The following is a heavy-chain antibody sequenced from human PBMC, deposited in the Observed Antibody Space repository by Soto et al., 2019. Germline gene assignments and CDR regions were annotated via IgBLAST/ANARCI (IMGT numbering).Heavy chain of an antibody. D-gene: IGHD1-1*01. Sequence: EVQLVESGGGVVRPGGSLRLSCAASGFIFKNYGMSWVRQGPGKGLEWVSGVNWNGDTTHYGDSVKGRFTISRDNAKISLFLEMNSLRVEDTGVYYCTRGSWNWYFDLWGRGTLVTVSS. CDR2: VNWNGDTT. CDR1: GFIFKNYG. CDR3: TRGSWNWYFDL. V-gene: IGHV3-20*04. J-gene: IGHJ2*01.